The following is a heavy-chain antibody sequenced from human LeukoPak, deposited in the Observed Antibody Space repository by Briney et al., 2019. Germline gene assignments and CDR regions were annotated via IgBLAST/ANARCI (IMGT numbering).Heavy chain of an antibody. CDR2: ISSDSGAR. CDR3: ARATQPGFDP. CDR1: GLTFSSYS. D-gene: IGHD2-15*01. Sequence: GSLRLSCGASGLTFSSYSMNWVRQAPGKGLEWVSYISSDSGARYYADSVKGRFTIFRDNAKNSLYLQMNSLRAEDTAVYYCARATQPGFDPWGQGTLVTVSS. J-gene: IGHJ5*02. V-gene: IGHV3-48*01.